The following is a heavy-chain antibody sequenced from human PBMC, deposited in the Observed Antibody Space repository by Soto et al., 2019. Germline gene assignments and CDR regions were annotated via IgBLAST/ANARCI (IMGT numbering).Heavy chain of an antibody. D-gene: IGHD2-8*01. CDR3: ARDGRYCTWSDCKGDAFDL. V-gene: IGHV3-7*01. J-gene: IGHJ3*01. CDR1: GFSFSSHW. Sequence: EVQLVESGGGLVQPGGSLRLSCAASGFSFSSHWMTWVRQAPGKGLEWVANIKEDGTQKYYVDSVKGRFFISRDNAKNALSLQLHSLTAEDTAIYYCARDGRYCTWSDCKGDAFDLWGQGTVVTVSS. CDR2: IKEDGTQK.